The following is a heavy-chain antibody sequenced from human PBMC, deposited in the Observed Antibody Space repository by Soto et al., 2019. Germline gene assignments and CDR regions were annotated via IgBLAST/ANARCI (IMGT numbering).Heavy chain of an antibody. CDR2: IIPVFNST. CDR3: ARAITMMFLAPAY. V-gene: IGHV1-69*06. CDR1: GSRFSNYV. D-gene: IGHD3-22*01. Sequence: SVKVSCKVSGSRFSNYVISWVRQAPGHGLEWLGRIIPVFNSTKYAQNFQGRVTITADKSTSTASLELSSLRSEDTAVYYCARAITMMFLAPAYWGQGTLVTVSS. J-gene: IGHJ4*02.